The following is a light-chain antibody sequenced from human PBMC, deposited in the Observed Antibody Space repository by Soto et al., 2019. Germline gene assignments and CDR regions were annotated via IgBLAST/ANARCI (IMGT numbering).Light chain of an antibody. CDR2: RYT. Sequence: QSVLTQPPSASGTPGQRVTISCSGGRSNIGSNYAFWYQQFPGTTPKLFIFRYTQRPSGVPDRFSGSKSGTSASLTISGLRSEDDATYYCAAWDENLRSVVFGGGTKLTVL. V-gene: IGLV1-47*01. J-gene: IGLJ3*02. CDR1: RSNIGSNY. CDR3: AAWDENLRSVV.